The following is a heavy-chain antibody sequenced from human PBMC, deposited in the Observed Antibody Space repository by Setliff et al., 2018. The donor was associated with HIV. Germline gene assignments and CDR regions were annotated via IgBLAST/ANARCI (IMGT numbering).Heavy chain of an antibody. D-gene: IGHD6-19*01. CDR1: GGSFSGYY. J-gene: IGHJ4*02. Sequence: ASETLSLTCAVYGGSFSGYYWSWIRQPPGKGLEWIGEINHSGSTHYNPSLKRRVTISIDKSKKQFSLKVRSVTAADTGVYYCAAFDSGRDVWGQGTLVTVSS. V-gene: IGHV4-34*01. CDR2: INHSGST. CDR3: AAFDSGRDV.